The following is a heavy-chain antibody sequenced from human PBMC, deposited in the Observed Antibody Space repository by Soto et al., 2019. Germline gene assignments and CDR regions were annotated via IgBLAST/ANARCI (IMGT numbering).Heavy chain of an antibody. CDR1: GGTFSGHA. J-gene: IGHJ4*02. D-gene: IGHD5-12*01. CDR3: ARGPNCGYRFDS. V-gene: IGHV1-69*06. Sequence: QVQLVQSGAEVKKPGSSVKVSCEASGGTFSGHAISWVRQALGQGPEWMGGLIPLFGTTQHAQNFQDSLTITADMSTSTAYMELSSLRFEDTAIYYCARGPNCGYRFDSWGQGTLVTVSS. CDR2: LIPLFGTT.